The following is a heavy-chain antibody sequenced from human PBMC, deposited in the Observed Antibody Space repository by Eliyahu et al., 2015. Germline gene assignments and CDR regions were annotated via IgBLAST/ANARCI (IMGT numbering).Heavy chain of an antibody. CDR1: GGSXSXYY. Sequence: QVQLQESGPGLVKPSETLSLTCTVSGGSXSXYYWSWIRQPPGKGLEWIGYIYTSGSTNYNPSLKSRVTISVDTSKNQFSLKLSSVTAADTAVYYCARTLVVVTAIPVGAFDIWGQGTMVTVSS. J-gene: IGHJ3*02. CDR3: ARTLVVVTAIPVGAFDI. CDR2: IYTSGST. D-gene: IGHD2-21*02. V-gene: IGHV4-4*09.